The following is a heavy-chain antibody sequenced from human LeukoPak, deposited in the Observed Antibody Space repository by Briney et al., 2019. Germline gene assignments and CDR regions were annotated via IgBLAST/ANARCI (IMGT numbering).Heavy chain of an antibody. J-gene: IGHJ2*01. V-gene: IGHV4-34*01. CDR2: ISHSGST. CDR3: AREYSWLARYFDL. D-gene: IGHD6-19*01. Sequence: PSETLSLTCAVYGGSFSDYYWSWIRQPPGKGLAWIGEISHSGSTNYNPSLKSRVTISVDTSKNQFSLKLSSVTAADTAVYYCAREYSWLARYFDLWGRGTLVTVSS. CDR1: GGSFSDYY.